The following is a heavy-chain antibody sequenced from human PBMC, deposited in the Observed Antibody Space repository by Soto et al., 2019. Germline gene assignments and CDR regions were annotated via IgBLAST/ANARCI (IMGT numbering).Heavy chain of an antibody. CDR3: ARDVEDCSSTSCYYGNYYYGMDV. Sequence: QVQLVESGGGVVQPGRSLRLSCAASGFTFSSYAMHWVRQAPGKGLEWVAVISYDGSNKYYADSVKGRFTISRDNSKNTLDLQMNSLRAEDTAVYYCARDVEDCSSTSCYYGNYYYGMDVWGQGTTVTVSS. V-gene: IGHV3-30-3*01. D-gene: IGHD2-2*01. J-gene: IGHJ6*02. CDR1: GFTFSSYA. CDR2: ISYDGSNK.